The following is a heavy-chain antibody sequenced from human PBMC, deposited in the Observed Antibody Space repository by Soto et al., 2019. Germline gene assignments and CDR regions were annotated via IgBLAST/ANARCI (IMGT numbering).Heavy chain of an antibody. CDR3: TTGGDASKTGY. CDR1: GDSISSGGHN. CDR2: IHYSGTT. V-gene: IGHV4-31*03. J-gene: IGHJ4*02. D-gene: IGHD1-1*01. Sequence: PSETLSLTCTVSGDSISSGGHNWSWIRQYPGKGLEWIGFIHYSGTTYYNPSLKSRVAISVDTSRNQFSLRLSSVTAADTAVYYCTTGGDASKTGYWCQGPLVTVSS.